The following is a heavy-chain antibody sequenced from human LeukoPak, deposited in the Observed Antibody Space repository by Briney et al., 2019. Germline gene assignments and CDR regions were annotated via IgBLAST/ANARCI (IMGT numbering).Heavy chain of an antibody. CDR2: INPNSGGT. J-gene: IGHJ5*02. CDR1: GYTFTGYY. CDR3: ARGDYGDYFGEWGGFDP. D-gene: IGHD4-17*01. Sequence: ASVKVSCKASGYTFTGYYTHWVRQAPGQGLEWMGWINPNSGGTNYAQKFQGRVTMTRDTSISTAYMEPSRLRSDDTAVYYCARGDYGDYFGEWGGFDPWGQGTLVTVSS. V-gene: IGHV1-2*02.